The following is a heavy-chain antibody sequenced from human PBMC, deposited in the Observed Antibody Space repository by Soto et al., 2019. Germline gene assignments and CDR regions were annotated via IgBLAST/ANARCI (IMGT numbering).Heavy chain of an antibody. J-gene: IGHJ5*02. D-gene: IGHD3-9*01. Sequence: ASVKVSCKASGYTFTGYGISWVRQAPGQGLEWMGWISAYNGNTNYAQKLQGRVTMTTDTSTSTAYMELRSLRSDDTAVYYCARDLRYFDWLTVSLDWFDPWGQGTLVTVSS. CDR3: ARDLRYFDWLTVSLDWFDP. CDR1: GYTFTGYG. CDR2: ISAYNGNT. V-gene: IGHV1-18*01.